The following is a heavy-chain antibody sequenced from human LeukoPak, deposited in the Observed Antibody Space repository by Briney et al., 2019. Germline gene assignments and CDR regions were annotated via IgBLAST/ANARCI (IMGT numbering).Heavy chain of an antibody. D-gene: IGHD6-19*01. CDR2: IYPADSDA. CDR3: ARVNSGWYHDAFDI. Sequence: GESLKISCKGSGYSFPRFWIVWVRQMPGKGLEWMGSIYPADSDARYSPPVQGQVTISVDKSISTAYLQWSSLKASDTAMYYCARVNSGWYHDAFDIWGQGTMVTVSS. CDR1: GYSFPRFW. V-gene: IGHV5-51*01. J-gene: IGHJ3*02.